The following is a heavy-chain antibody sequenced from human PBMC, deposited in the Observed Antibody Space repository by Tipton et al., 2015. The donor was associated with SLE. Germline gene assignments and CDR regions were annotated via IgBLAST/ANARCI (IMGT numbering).Heavy chain of an antibody. Sequence: TLSLTCTVSGGSISSYYWSWIRQPPGKGLEWIGEINHSGSTNYNPSLKSRVTISVDTSKNQFSLKLSSVTAADTAVYYCARTQLAVSDYWGQGTLVTVSS. D-gene: IGHD5-24*01. CDR3: ARTQLAVSDY. J-gene: IGHJ4*02. V-gene: IGHV4-34*01. CDR2: INHSGST. CDR1: GGSISSYY.